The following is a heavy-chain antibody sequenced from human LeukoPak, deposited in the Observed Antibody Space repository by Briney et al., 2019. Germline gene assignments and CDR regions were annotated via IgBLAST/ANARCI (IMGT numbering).Heavy chain of an antibody. Sequence: GSLRLSCAASGFTFSSYSMNWVRQPPGKGLEWIGEINHSGSTNYNPSLKSRVTISVDTSKNQFSLKLSSVTAADTAVYYCARVPYCSGGSCNYYYYYGMDVWGQGTTVTVSS. D-gene: IGHD2-15*01. J-gene: IGHJ6*02. CDR3: ARVPYCSGGSCNYYYYYGMDV. CDR1: GFTFSSYS. CDR2: INHSGST. V-gene: IGHV4-34*01.